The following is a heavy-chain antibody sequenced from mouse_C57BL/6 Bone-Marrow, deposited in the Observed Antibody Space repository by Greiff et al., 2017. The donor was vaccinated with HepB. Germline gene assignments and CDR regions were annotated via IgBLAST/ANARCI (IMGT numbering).Heavy chain of an antibody. CDR2: INPSSGYT. CDR3: ARAVPLFAY. J-gene: IGHJ3*01. V-gene: IGHV1-7*01. CDR1: GYTFTSYW. Sequence: QQSCKASGYTFTSYWMHWVKQRPGQGLEWIGYINPSSGYTKYNQKFKDKATLTADKSSSTAYMQLSSLTYEDSAVYYCARAVPLFAYWGQGTRVTVSA.